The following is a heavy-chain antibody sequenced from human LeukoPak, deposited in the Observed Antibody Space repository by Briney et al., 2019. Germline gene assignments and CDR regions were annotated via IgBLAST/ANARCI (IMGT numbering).Heavy chain of an antibody. CDR3: ARGLGSTGRYYFDY. Sequence: GGSLRLSCAASGFTLSSYAMSWVRQAPGKGLEWVSAISGSGGSTYYADSVKGRFTISRDNSKNTLYLQMNTLRAEDTAIYYCARGLGSTGRYYFDYWGQGTLVTVSS. CDR1: GFTLSSYA. J-gene: IGHJ4*02. V-gene: IGHV3-23*01. D-gene: IGHD1-14*01. CDR2: ISGSGGST.